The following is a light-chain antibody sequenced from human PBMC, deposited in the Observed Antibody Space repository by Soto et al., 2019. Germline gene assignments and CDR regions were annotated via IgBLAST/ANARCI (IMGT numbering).Light chain of an antibody. V-gene: IGKV3D-15*01. CDR2: DAS. CDR3: QHYNNWLGT. J-gene: IGKJ4*01. CDR1: QSVGNH. Sequence: EIVLTQSPTTLSLSPGERAILSCRASQSVGNHLAWYQQKAGQAPRLLIYDASNRATGVPARFSGRGSATEFTLTISSLQSEDFAVYYCQHYNNWLGTFGGGTKVDIK.